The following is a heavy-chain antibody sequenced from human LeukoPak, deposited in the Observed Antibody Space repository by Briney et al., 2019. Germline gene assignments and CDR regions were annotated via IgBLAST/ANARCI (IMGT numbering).Heavy chain of an antibody. J-gene: IGHJ4*02. CDR2: ISGSGGST. D-gene: IGHD5-18*01. CDR3: AKGDVRYSYGLYFDY. V-gene: IGHV3-23*01. Sequence: GGSLRLSCAASGFTFSSYAMSWVRQAPGKGLEWVSAISGSGGSTYYADSVKGRFTISRDNSKNTLYLQMNSLRAEDTAVYYCAKGDVRYSYGLYFDYWGQGTLVTVSS. CDR1: GFTFSSYA.